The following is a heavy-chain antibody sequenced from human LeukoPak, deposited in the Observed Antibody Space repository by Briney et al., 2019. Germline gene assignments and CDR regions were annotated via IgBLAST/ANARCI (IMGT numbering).Heavy chain of an antibody. J-gene: IGHJ4*02. V-gene: IGHV4-30-4*01. CDR3: ARVDADTKGLDY. CDR2: IYYSGST. D-gene: IGHD3-22*01. Sequence: SQTLSLTCTVSGGSISSGDYYWSWIRHPPGKGLEWIGYIYYSGSTYYNPSLKSRVTISVDTSKNQFSLKLSSVTAADTAVYYCARVDADTKGLDYWGQGTLVTVSS. CDR1: GGSISSGDYY.